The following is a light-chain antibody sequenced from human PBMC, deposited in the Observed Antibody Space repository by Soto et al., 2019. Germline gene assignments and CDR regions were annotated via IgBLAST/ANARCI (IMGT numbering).Light chain of an antibody. CDR1: SSNTGAGYE. Sequence: QLVLTQPPSVSGAPGQRVTISCTGSSSNTGAGYEVHWYQQLPGRAPKVLIYTNNNRPSGVPDRFSGSKSGTSASLSITGLQAEDEADYYCQSYDSSLSAYVFGTGTKLTVL. CDR2: TNN. V-gene: IGLV1-40*01. J-gene: IGLJ1*01. CDR3: QSYDSSLSAYV.